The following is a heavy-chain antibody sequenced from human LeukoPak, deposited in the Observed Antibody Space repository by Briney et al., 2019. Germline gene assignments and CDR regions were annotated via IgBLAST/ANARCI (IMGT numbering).Heavy chain of an antibody. D-gene: IGHD6-13*01. CDR1: GLIFSAYG. Sequence: GTSLRHSCAASGLIFSAYGMHWVRQAPGKGLEWVAVIWSDGTNKYYAESVRGRFTISRDNSKNTLYLQMNTLIIEDTAVYYCASAAGAFDNWGQGTMITVSS. J-gene: IGHJ3*02. CDR2: IWSDGTNK. CDR3: ASAAGAFDN. V-gene: IGHV3-33*01.